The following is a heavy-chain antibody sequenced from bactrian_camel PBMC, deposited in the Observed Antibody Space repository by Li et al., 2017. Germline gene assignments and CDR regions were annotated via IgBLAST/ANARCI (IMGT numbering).Heavy chain of an antibody. CDR2: IDRDGST. J-gene: IGHJ4*01. CDR3: AARAYCPDTAPMTRSEVYEY. D-gene: IGHD4*01. CDR1: GVTNNGAC. Sequence: HVQLVESGGGSVQAGGSLRLSCVVSGVTNNGACMGWSRQAPGKEREVVANIDRDGSTNYADSVKGRFTISLDNAKTLSLTMNNLKTGDTAVYYCAARAYCPDTAPMTRSEVYEYWGQGTQVTVS. V-gene: IGHV3S55*01.